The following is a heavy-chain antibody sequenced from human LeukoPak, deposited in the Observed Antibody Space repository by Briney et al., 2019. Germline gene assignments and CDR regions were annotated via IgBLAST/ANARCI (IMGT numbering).Heavy chain of an antibody. CDR3: ARDGYSSGYYYYYGMDV. J-gene: IGHJ6*02. Sequence: PSETLSLTCTVSGGSITSYYWSWIRQPPGKGLEWIGYSYYSGSTNYNPSLKSRVTISVDTSKNQFSLKLSSVTAADTAVYYCARDGYSSGYYYYYGMDVWGQGTTVTVSS. D-gene: IGHD5-18*01. CDR2: SYYSGST. CDR1: GGSITSYY. V-gene: IGHV4-59*01.